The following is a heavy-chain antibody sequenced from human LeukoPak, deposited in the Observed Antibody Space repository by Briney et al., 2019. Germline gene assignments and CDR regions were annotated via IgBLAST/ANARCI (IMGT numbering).Heavy chain of an antibody. Sequence: GGSLRLSCAASGFTVSSNYMSWVRQAPGKGLEWVSVIYSGGSTYYADSVKGRFTISRDNSKNTVYLQMNSLRAEDTAVYYCARMTYASAHFNYWGKGTLVTVSS. CDR1: GFTVSSNY. CDR2: IYSGGST. CDR3: ARMTYASAHFNY. D-gene: IGHD2-21*02. V-gene: IGHV3-66*02. J-gene: IGHJ4*02.